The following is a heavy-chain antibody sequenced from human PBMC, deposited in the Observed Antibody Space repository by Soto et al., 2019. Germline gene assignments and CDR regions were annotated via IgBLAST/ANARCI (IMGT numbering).Heavy chain of an antibody. CDR1: GFTVGRNY. CDR3: ARNYDSTAGGAFDI. CDR2: IYSGGST. J-gene: IGHJ3*02. V-gene: IGHV3-53*01. Sequence: EVQLVESGGGLIQPGGSLGLSCAASGFTVGRNYMSWVRQAPGKGLEWVSVIYSGGSTYYADSVKGRFTISRDNSKNTLYLQMNSLRAEDTAVYYCARNYDSTAGGAFDIWGQGTMVTVSS. D-gene: IGHD3-22*01.